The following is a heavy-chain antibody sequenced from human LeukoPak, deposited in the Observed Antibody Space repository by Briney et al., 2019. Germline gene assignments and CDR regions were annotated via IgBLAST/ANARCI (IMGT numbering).Heavy chain of an antibody. CDR1: GGSISDYY. J-gene: IGHJ3*02. CDR3: ARDDRPYDAFDI. D-gene: IGHD3-22*01. Sequence: SETLSLTCTVSGGSISDYYWSWIRQPPGKGLEWIGYIYHSGSTYYNPSLKSRVTISVDRSKNQFSLKLSSVTAADTAVYYCARDDRPYDAFDIWGQGTMVTVSS. CDR2: IYHSGST. V-gene: IGHV4-59*12.